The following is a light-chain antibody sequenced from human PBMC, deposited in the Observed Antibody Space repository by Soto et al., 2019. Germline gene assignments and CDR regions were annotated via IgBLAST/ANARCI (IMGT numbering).Light chain of an antibody. Sequence: EIVLTQSPATLSSFPGDRVTLSCRASQAVNTRLAWYQHKPGQAPRLLIYLTSNRATGIPARFSGSGSGTDFTLTISSLEPEDFAVYYCQQRSNWPITFGPGTKVDI. CDR3: QQRSNWPIT. CDR2: LTS. CDR1: QAVNTR. V-gene: IGKV3D-11*01. J-gene: IGKJ3*01.